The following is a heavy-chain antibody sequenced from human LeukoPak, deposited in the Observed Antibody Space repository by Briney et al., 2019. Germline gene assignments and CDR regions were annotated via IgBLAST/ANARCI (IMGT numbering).Heavy chain of an antibody. CDR1: GGSISSYY. Sequence: PSETLSLTSTVPGGSISSYYWSSIPQPAGKGLEWIGRIYTSGSTNYNPSLKSRVTMAVDTSKNQFSRRLSSAAAADTAVYYCARVAVAAGIAVAGYVDYWGQGTLVTVYS. CDR3: ARVAVAAGIAVAGYVDY. D-gene: IGHD6-19*01. CDR2: IYTSGST. V-gene: IGHV4-4*07. J-gene: IGHJ4*02.